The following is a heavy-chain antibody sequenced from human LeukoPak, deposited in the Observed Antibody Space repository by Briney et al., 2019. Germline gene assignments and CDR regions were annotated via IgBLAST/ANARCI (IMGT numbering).Heavy chain of an antibody. Sequence: PSETLSLTCTVSGGSISTYYWVWIRQSPGKGLEWIGYVSYSGNTNYNTSLKSRITISVDTSKNQLSLKLSFMTAADTAVYYCARAGYCSATTCQWVPLVWGQGTTVTVSS. J-gene: IGHJ6*02. D-gene: IGHD6-19*01. CDR2: VSYSGNT. CDR1: GGSISTYY. V-gene: IGHV4-59*01. CDR3: ARAGYCSATTCQWVPLV.